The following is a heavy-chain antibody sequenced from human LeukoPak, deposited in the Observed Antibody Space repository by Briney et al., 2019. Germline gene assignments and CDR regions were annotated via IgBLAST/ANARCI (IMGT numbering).Heavy chain of an antibody. CDR2: ISPDGSAA. J-gene: IGHJ4*02. CDR3: ARSVDY. V-gene: IGHV3-7*01. Sequence: GGSLRLSCEASGFTFSNYWISWVRQAPGKGLEWVANISPDGSAAFYVDSVKGRVTISRDNAKNSLYLQMFSLRAEDTAVYYCARSVDYWGQGTLVTVSS. CDR1: GFTFSNYW.